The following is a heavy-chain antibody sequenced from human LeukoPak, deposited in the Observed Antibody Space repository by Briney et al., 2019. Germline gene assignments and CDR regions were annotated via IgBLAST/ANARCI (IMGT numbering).Heavy chain of an antibody. D-gene: IGHD4-17*01. CDR2: IFYGEST. CDR3: ASGREYGDFGRFDS. Sequence: PSETLSLTCTVSGGSIHVYYWRWIRQPPGRGLEWIGYIFYGESTNYNPSLKSRLTISVDTSKNQFSLKLNSVTAADTALYYCASGREYGDFGRFDSWGQGTLVTVSS. J-gene: IGHJ5*01. CDR1: GGSIHVYY. V-gene: IGHV4-59*01.